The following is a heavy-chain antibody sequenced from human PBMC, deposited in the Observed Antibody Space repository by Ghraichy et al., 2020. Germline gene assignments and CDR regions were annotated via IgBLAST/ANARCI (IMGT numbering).Heavy chain of an antibody. CDR1: GYTFTSYY. J-gene: IGHJ6*02. V-gene: IGHV1-46*01. D-gene: IGHD2-2*02. CDR3: ARDKRYCSSTSCYTREVGRYGMDV. Sequence: ASVKVSCKASGYTFTSYYMHWVRQAPGQGLEWMGIINPSGGSTSYAQKFQGRVTMTRDTSTSTVYMELSSLRSEDTAVYYCARDKRYCSSTSCYTREVGRYGMDVWGQGTTVTVSS. CDR2: INPSGGST.